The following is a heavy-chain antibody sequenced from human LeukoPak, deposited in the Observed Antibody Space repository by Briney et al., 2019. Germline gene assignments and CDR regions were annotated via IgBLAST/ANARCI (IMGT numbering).Heavy chain of an antibody. CDR2: INPNSGGT. CDR3: ARSTYDSSGYLDY. D-gene: IGHD3-22*01. J-gene: IGHJ4*02. V-gene: IGHV1-2*02. CDR1: GYTFTGYY. Sequence: ASVKVSCKASGYTFTGYYMHWVRQAPGQGLEWMGWINPNSGGTNYAQKFQGRVTMTRDTSISTAYMELSRLRSDDTAVYYCARSTYDSSGYLDYWGQGTLVTVSS.